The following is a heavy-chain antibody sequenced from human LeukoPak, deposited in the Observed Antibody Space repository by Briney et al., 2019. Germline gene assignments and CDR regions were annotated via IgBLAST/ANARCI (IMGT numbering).Heavy chain of an antibody. CDR1: GFTFSSYA. J-gene: IGHJ4*02. V-gene: IGHV3-23*01. D-gene: IGHD3-16*02. CDR2: ISGSGGST. CDR3: AKGKFTFGGVIVQPFDY. Sequence: GRSLRLSCAASGFTFSSYAMHWVRQAPGKGLEWVSAISGSGGSTYYADSVKGRFTISRDNSKNTLYLQMNSLRAEDTAVYYCAKGKFTFGGVIVQPFDYWGQGTLVTVSS.